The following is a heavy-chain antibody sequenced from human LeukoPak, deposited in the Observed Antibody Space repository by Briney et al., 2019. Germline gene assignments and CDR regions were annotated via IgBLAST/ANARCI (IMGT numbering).Heavy chain of an antibody. V-gene: IGHV4-31*03. CDR3: ARFNWNYSPNYFDY. CDR2: IYYSGST. J-gene: IGHJ4*02. Sequence: SETLSLTCTVSGGSISSGGYYWSWIRQHPGKGLEWIGYIYYSGSTYYNPSLKSRVTISVDTSKNQFSLKLSSVTAADTAVYYCARFNWNYSPNYFDYWGQGTLVTVSS. CDR1: GGSISSGGYY. D-gene: IGHD1-7*01.